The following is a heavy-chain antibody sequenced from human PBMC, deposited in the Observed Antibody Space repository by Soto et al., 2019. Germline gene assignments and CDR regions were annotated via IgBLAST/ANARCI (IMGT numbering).Heavy chain of an antibody. D-gene: IGHD7-27*01. J-gene: IGHJ3*02. Sequence: SETLSLTCTVSGGSISSGDYYWSWIRQPPGKGLEWIGYIYYSGSTYYNPSLKSRVTISVDTSKNQFSLKLSSVTAADTAVYYCARPAAGDTNAFDIWGQGTMVTVSS. CDR3: ARPAAGDTNAFDI. CDR2: IYYSGST. CDR1: GGSISSGDYY. V-gene: IGHV4-30-4*01.